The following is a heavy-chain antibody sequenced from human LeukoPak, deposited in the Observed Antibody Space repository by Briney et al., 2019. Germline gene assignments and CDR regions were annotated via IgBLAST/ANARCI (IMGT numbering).Heavy chain of an antibody. J-gene: IGHJ3*02. V-gene: IGHV4-34*01. D-gene: IGHD2-8*01. Sequence: SETLSLTCAVYGGSFSGYYWSWIRQPPGKGLEWLGEINHSGSTNYNPSLKSRVTISVDTSKNQFSLKLSSVTAADTAVYYCARGPYCTNGVCYRDAFDIWGQGTMVTVSS. CDR2: INHSGST. CDR1: GGSFSGYY. CDR3: ARGPYCTNGVCYRDAFDI.